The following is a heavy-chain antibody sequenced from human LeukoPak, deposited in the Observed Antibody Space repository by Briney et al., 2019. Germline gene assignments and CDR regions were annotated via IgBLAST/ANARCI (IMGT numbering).Heavy chain of an antibody. CDR1: GFTVSSNY. J-gene: IGHJ4*02. CDR3: AKGSRADYGDYETYFDY. CDR2: IYSGGST. V-gene: IGHV3-66*01. Sequence: PGGSLRLSCAASGFTVSSNYMSWVRQAPGKGLEWVSVIYSGGSTYYADSVKGRFTISRDNSKNTLYLQMNSLRAEDTAVYYCAKGSRADYGDYETYFDYWGQGTLVTVSS. D-gene: IGHD4-17*01.